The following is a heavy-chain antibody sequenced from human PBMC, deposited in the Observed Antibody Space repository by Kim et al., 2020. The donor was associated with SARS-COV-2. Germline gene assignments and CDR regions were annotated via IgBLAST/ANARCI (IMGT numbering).Heavy chain of an antibody. CDR3: ARGSSGWYGGGSYFDY. J-gene: IGHJ4*02. V-gene: IGHV4-31*02. D-gene: IGHD6-19*01. Sequence: SLRSRVIISGDTAKNQFSRKLSSVTAADAAVYYCARGSSGWYGGGSYFDYWGQGTLVTVSS.